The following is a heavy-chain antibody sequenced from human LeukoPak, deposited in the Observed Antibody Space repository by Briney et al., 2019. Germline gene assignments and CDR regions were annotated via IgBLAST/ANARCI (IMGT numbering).Heavy chain of an antibody. CDR2: ISGSGGST. Sequence: PGGSLRLSCAASGFTFSSYGFHWVRQAPGKGLEWVSAISGSGGSTYYADSVKGRFTISRDNSKNTLYLQMNSLRAEDTAVYYCAKESSSMVNLYFDYWGQGTLVTVSS. CDR1: GFTFSSYG. V-gene: IGHV3-23*01. D-gene: IGHD3-10*01. J-gene: IGHJ4*02. CDR3: AKESSSMVNLYFDY.